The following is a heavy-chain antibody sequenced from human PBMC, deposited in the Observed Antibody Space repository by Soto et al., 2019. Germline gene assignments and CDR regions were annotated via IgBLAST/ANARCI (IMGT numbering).Heavy chain of an antibody. V-gene: IGHV1-69*12. D-gene: IGHD5-18*01. CDR2: IIPIVGTA. Sequence: QVQLVQSGAEVKKPGSSVKVSCKASGGTFSSYAISCVRQAPGQGLEWMGGIIPIVGTAYYAQKFQARVTITADESTSTAYMELSSLRSEDTAVYYWARGYSYGFADYWGKGTLVTVPS. J-gene: IGHJ4*02. CDR3: ARGYSYGFADY. CDR1: GGTFSSYA.